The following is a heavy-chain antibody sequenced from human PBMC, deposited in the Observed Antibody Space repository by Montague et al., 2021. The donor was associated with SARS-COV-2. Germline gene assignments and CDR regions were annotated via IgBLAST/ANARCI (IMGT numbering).Heavy chain of an antibody. V-gene: IGHV4-59*01. CDR2: ISEIGST. CDR3: ARLQGGRRLMDY. D-gene: IGHD5-12*01. CDR1: GGSINNYY. Sequence: SETLSLTCTVSGGSINNYYWGWIRQPPGKALEYIAYISEIGSTHRNPALKSRVTISVGPSRNRFYLDVNSVTAADTAVYYCARLQGGRRLMDYWGQGTLVTVPS. J-gene: IGHJ4*02.